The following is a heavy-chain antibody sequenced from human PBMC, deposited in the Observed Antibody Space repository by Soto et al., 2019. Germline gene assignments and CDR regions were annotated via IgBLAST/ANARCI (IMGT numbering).Heavy chain of an antibody. Sequence: SETLSLTCTVSGGSISSYYWSWIRQPPGKGLEWIGYIYYSGSTNYNPSLKSRVTISVDTSKNQFSLKLSSVTAADTAVYYCARFGYDILTGYYSLDYWGQGTLVTVSS. D-gene: IGHD3-9*01. V-gene: IGHV4-59*01. CDR3: ARFGYDILTGYYSLDY. CDR1: GGSISSYY. J-gene: IGHJ4*02. CDR2: IYYSGST.